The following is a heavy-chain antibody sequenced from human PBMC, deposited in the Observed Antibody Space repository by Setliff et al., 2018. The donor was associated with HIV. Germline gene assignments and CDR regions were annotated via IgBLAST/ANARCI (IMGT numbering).Heavy chain of an antibody. CDR3: ARGWSEDTSVVQVEYFQH. CDR1: GGTFSNYV. V-gene: IGHV1-69*10. J-gene: IGHJ1*01. D-gene: IGHD5-18*01. CDR2: IIPIVNVA. Sequence: SVKVSCKTSGGTFSNYVISWVRQAPGQGLEWMGGIIPIVNVANYAQKFQGRVTITADKSTSTVYMELRSLRSEDTAVYFCARGWSEDTSVVQVEYFQHWGQGTLVTVAS.